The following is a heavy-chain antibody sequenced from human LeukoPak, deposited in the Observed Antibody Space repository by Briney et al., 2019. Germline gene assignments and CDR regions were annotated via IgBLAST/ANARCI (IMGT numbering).Heavy chain of an antibody. CDR3: ARLSTAAVDSDY. D-gene: IGHD6-13*01. Sequence: AGGSLRLSCAASGFTFSSYWMSWVRQAPGKGLEWVANIKQDGSDKYYMDSVKGRFTISRDNAKNSLYLQMNSLRAEDTAVYYCARLSTAAVDSDYWGQGTLVTVSS. CDR2: IKQDGSDK. CDR1: GFTFSSYW. J-gene: IGHJ4*02. V-gene: IGHV3-7*01.